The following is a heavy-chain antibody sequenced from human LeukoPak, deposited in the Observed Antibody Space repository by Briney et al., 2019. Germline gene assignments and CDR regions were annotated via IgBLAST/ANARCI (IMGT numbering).Heavy chain of an antibody. J-gene: IGHJ4*02. V-gene: IGHV4-39*07. CDR3: ARDNELDF. CDR1: GGPISSIDYY. Sequence: KASETLSLTCSVSGGPISSIDYYWGWVRQPPGKGLEWIGSIYYSGSTYYNPSLKSRVTMSVDTSKNQFSLKLNSVTAADTAVYYCARDNELDFWGQGTLVSVSS. D-gene: IGHD1-1*01. CDR2: IYYSGST.